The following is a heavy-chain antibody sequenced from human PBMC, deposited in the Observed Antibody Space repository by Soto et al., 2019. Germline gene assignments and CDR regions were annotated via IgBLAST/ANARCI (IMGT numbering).Heavy chain of an antibody. J-gene: IGHJ6*03. Sequence: QVQLQQWGAGLLKPSETLSLTCAVYGGSFSGYYWSWIRQPPGKGLGWIGEINHSGSTNYNPSLTSRVTISVDTSKNQFSLKLSSVTAADTAVYYCARGPVASGSYRGYYYYMDVWGKGTTVTVSS. CDR1: GGSFSGYY. CDR3: ARGPVASGSYRGYYYYMDV. CDR2: INHSGST. V-gene: IGHV4-34*01. D-gene: IGHD3-10*01.